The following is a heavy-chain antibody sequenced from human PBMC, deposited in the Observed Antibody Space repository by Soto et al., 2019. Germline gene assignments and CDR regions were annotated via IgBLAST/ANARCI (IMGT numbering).Heavy chain of an antibody. Sequence: GASVKVSCKASGYTFNNYAMHWVRQAPGQRLEWMGWINAGNGITKYSQKFQGRVTITRDTSASTAYMELSSLRSEDTAVYYCARGGSLYWYFDLWGRGTLVTVSS. CDR3: ARGGSLYWYFDL. CDR2: INAGNGIT. J-gene: IGHJ2*01. D-gene: IGHD1-26*01. CDR1: GYTFNNYA. V-gene: IGHV1-3*01.